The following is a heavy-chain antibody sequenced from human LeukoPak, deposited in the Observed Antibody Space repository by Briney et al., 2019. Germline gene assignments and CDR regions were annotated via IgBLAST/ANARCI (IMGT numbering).Heavy chain of an antibody. CDR2: INHSGST. Sequence: PSETLSLTCAVYGGSFSGYYWSWIRQPPGKGLEWIGEINHSGSTNYNPSLKSRVTISVDTSKNQFSLKLSSVTAADTAVYYCARGGYSHGWQHYYYYYYGMDVWGQGTTVTVSS. V-gene: IGHV4-34*01. CDR3: ARGGYSHGWQHYYYYYYGMDV. J-gene: IGHJ6*02. D-gene: IGHD5-18*01. CDR1: GGSFSGYY.